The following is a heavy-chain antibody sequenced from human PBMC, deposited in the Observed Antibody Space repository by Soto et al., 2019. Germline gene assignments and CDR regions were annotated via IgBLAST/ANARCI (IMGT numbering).Heavy chain of an antibody. CDR1: GGTFSSYA. D-gene: IGHD3-22*01. CDR3: ARDDYYDSSGYYLDY. J-gene: IGHJ4*02. V-gene: IGHV1-69*13. CDR2: IIPIFGTA. Sequence: SVKVSCKASGGTFSSYAISWVRQSPGQGLEWMGGIIPIFGTANYAQKFQGRVTITADESTSTAYMELSSLRSEDTAVYYCARDDYYDSSGYYLDYWGQGTLVTVSS.